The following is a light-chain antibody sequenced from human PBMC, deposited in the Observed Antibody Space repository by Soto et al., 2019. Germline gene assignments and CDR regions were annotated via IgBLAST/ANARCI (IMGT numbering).Light chain of an antibody. V-gene: IGLV3-21*02. J-gene: IGLJ1*01. CDR3: QVWDSDILHHV. CDR1: NIGTKT. CDR2: DDS. Sequence: SYELTQSPSVSVAPGQTARITCAGSNIGTKTVHWFQQRPGQAPVLVVFDDSHRPSGIPERFSGSNSGSTATLTIGRVEAGDEADYYCQVWDSDILHHVFGSGTKV.